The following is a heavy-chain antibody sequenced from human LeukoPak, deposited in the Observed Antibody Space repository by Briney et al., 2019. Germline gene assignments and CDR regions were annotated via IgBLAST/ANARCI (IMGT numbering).Heavy chain of an antibody. D-gene: IGHD3-10*01. J-gene: IGHJ4*02. CDR3: AKDFRVGGYYFDY. CDR2: ISGSGGST. V-gene: IGHV3-23*01. Sequence: PGGSLRLSCAASGFTFSSYAMSWVRQALGKGLEWVSAISGSGGSTYYADSVKGRFTISRDNSKNTLYLQMNSLRAEDTAVYYCAKDFRVGGYYFDYWGQGTLVTVSS. CDR1: GFTFSSYA.